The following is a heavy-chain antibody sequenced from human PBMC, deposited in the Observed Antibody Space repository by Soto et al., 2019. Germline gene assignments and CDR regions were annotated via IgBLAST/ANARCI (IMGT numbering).Heavy chain of an antibody. CDR3: ARGLVGYCSGGSCYSVDY. CDR2: ISYDGSNK. D-gene: IGHD2-15*01. Sequence: GGSLRLSCAASGFTFSSYAMHWVRQAPGKGLEWVAVISYDGSNKYYADSVKGRFTISRDNSKNTLYLQMNSLRAEDTAVYYCARGLVGYCSGGSCYSVDYWGQGTLVTVS. V-gene: IGHV3-30-3*01. J-gene: IGHJ4*02. CDR1: GFTFSSYA.